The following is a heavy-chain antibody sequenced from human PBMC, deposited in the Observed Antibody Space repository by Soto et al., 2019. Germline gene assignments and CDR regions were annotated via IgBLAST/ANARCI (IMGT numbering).Heavy chain of an antibody. CDR1: TFTVNTYG. D-gene: IGHD6-19*01. J-gene: IGHJ6*02. CDR2: ISYDGSFK. V-gene: IGHV3-30*18. Sequence: QVQLVESGGGVVQPGRSLRLSCAASTFTVNTYGMHWVRQAPGKGLEWVAIISYDGSFKYYADSVKGRFTISRDNSKNTLYLQINSLRTEDTAVYYCAKDSGWYVNYYGMDVWGQGTTVTVSS. CDR3: AKDSGWYVNYYGMDV.